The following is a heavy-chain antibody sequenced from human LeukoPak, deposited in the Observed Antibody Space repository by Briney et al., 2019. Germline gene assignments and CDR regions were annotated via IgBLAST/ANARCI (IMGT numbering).Heavy chain of an antibody. V-gene: IGHV3-30*18. D-gene: IGHD3-10*01. CDR2: ISYDGSNK. CDR1: GFTFSSYG. Sequence: GTSLRLSCAASGFTFSSYGMHWVRQAPGKGLEWVAVISYDGSNKYYADSVKGRFTISRDNSKNTLYLQMNSLRAEDTAVYYCAKGPPGGSGSYEEIWGQGTLVTVSS. CDR3: AKGPPGGSGSYEEI. J-gene: IGHJ4*02.